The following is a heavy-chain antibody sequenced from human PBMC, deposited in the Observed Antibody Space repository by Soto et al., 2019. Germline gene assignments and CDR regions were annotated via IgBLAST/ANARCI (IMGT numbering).Heavy chain of an antibody. V-gene: IGHV3-9*01. CDR2: INWKSDI. Sequence: PXGSLRLSCAVSVFTFDDNAMHCVRQSPEKCLEWVSGINWKSDIGYADSVKGRFTISRDNAENSLYLQMNSLRAEDTALYYCAISKDRGGRTTFLYWGQGTQVTVSS. D-gene: IGHD3-16*01. J-gene: IGHJ4*02. CDR3: AISKDRGGRTTFLY. CDR1: VFTFDDNA.